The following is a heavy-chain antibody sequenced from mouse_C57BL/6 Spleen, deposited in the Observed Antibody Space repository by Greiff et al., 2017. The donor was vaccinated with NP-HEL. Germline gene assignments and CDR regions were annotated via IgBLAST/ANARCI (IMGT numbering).Heavy chain of an antibody. J-gene: IGHJ4*01. V-gene: IGHV5-4*03. CDR2: ISDGGSYT. CDR1: GFTFSSYA. D-gene: IGHD3-2*02. CDR3: ARGGDSSGYCAMDY. Sequence: EVMLVESGGGLVKPGGSLKLSCAASGFTFSSYAMSWVRQTPEKRLAWVATISDGGSYTYYPDNVKGRFTISRDNAKNNLYLQMSHLKSEDTAMYYCARGGDSSGYCAMDYWGQGTSVTVSS.